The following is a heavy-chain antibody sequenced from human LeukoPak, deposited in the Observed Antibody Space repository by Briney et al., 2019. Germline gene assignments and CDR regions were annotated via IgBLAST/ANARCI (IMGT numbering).Heavy chain of an antibody. D-gene: IGHD3-10*02. V-gene: IGHV3-23*01. CDR1: GFTFSSSA. CDR3: AELGITMIGGV. CDR2: ISGSGSGGST. J-gene: IGHJ6*04. Sequence: GGSLRLSCAASGFTFSSSAMSWVRQAPGKGLEWVSTISGSGSGGSTYYADSVKGRFTISRDNAKNSLYLQMNSLRAEDTAVYYCAELGITMIGGVWGKGTTVTISS.